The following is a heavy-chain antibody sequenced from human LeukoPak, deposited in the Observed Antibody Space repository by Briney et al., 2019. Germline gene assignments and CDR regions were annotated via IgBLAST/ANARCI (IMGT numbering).Heavy chain of an antibody. Sequence: GAAVKVSSKASGYTVASYGSSCVGQAPGQGLEWMGWISAYNGNTNYAQKLQGRVTMTTDTSTSTAYMELRSLRSDDTAVYYCASIKLGYYDFWSGYYNPNWFDPWGQGTLVTVSS. CDR3: ASIKLGYYDFWSGYYNPNWFDP. V-gene: IGHV1-18*01. D-gene: IGHD3-3*01. J-gene: IGHJ5*02. CDR2: ISAYNGNT. CDR1: GYTVASYG.